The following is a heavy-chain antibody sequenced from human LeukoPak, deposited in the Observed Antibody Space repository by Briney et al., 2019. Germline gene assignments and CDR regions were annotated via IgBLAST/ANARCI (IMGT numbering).Heavy chain of an antibody. CDR1: GYTFTANY. CDR3: ARGAGTSWFDY. D-gene: IGHD2-2*01. V-gene: IGHV1-2*02. J-gene: IGHJ4*02. Sequence: ASVKVSCKASGYTFTANYMHWVRQAPGQGLEWMGWINPRSGGTNYGEKFRGRVTMTRDTSITTAYMELSSLRFDDTAVYYCARGAGTSWFDYWGQGTLVTVSS. CDR2: INPRSGGT.